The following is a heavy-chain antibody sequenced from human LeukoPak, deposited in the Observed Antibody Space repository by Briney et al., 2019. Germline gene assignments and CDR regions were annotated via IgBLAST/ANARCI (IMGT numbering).Heavy chain of an antibody. CDR2: IAYDGSNR. D-gene: IGHD1-1*01. J-gene: IGHJ6*02. CDR3: AKEKAIGTINYGLDV. Sequence: SGTSLTLSCAASGFTFDTYGMLWVRQAPGKGLEWVAVIAYDGSNRYYADSVQGRFTISRDNSKNTLYLQMNSLRGEDTAVYYCAKEKAIGTINYGLDVWGQGTTVTVSS. CDR1: GFTFDTYG. V-gene: IGHV3-30*18.